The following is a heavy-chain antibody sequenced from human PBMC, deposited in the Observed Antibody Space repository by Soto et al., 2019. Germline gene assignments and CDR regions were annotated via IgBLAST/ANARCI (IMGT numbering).Heavy chain of an antibody. J-gene: IGHJ4*02. D-gene: IGHD2-8*02. Sequence: LQESGPRLVKPSGTLSLTCDVVGEAVSSGHGWAWVRQPPGEGLEWIGEVYHHEGTAYNSSRKSRFSISVDKSNNQFSLRLTSVAAAVTAGDYCARVFYASSTGRSYFDSWGQGIRVTVSS. CDR3: ARVFYASSTGRSYFDS. V-gene: IGHV4-4*02. CDR1: GEAVSSGHG. CDR2: VYHHEGT.